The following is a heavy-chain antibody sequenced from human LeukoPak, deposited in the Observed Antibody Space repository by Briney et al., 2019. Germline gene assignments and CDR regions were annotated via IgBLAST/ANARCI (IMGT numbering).Heavy chain of an antibody. CDR2: IKQDGSEK. V-gene: IGHV3-7*05. J-gene: IGHJ5*02. Sequence: GGSLRLSCAASGFTFTGSAMHWVRQAPGKGLEWVANIKQDGSEKYYLDSVKGRFTISRDNARNSLYLQMNSLRAEDTAVYYCARDWDADYGGNTWGQGTLVAVSS. CDR3: ARDWDADYGGNT. D-gene: IGHD4-23*01. CDR1: GFTFTGSA.